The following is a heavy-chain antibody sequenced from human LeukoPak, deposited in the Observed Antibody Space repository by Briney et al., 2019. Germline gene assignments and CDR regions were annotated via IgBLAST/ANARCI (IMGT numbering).Heavy chain of an antibody. D-gene: IGHD3-10*01. J-gene: IGHJ4*02. CDR2: INSDGSGT. CDR3: AVAKAITMVRGAPRHFDN. CDR1: GFTFSSYW. Sequence: GGSLRLSCAASGFTFSSYWMHWVRQAPGKGLVWVSRINSDGSGTSYADSVKGRFTISRDNAKNTLYLQMNSLRAEDTAVYYCAVAKAITMVRGAPRHFDNWGQGTLVTVSS. V-gene: IGHV3-74*01.